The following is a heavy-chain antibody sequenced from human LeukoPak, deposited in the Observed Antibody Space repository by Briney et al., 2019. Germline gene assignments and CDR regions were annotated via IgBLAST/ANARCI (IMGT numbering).Heavy chain of an antibody. D-gene: IGHD3-10*01. CDR2: IYYSGST. CDR1: GGSISSYC. V-gene: IGHV4-59*01. J-gene: IGHJ4*02. CDR3: ARGPYYYGSGSYYVIFDY. Sequence: SETLSLTCTVSGGSISSYCWGWIRQPPGKGLEWIGYIYYSGSTNCNPSLKSRVTISVDTSKNQFSLKLSSVTAADTAVYYCARGPYYYGSGSYYVIFDYWGQGTLVTVSS.